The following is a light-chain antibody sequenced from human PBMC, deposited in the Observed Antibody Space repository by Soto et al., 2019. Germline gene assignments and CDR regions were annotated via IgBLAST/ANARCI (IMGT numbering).Light chain of an antibody. V-gene: IGLV2-23*02. CDR3: SSYAGSSTFVV. CDR1: SSDVGTYNL. CDR2: EAS. Sequence: QAGLTQPASVSGSPGQSITISCTGTSSDVGTYNLVSWYQQHPGKAPKLMIFEASQRPSGVSNRFSGSKSGNTASLAISGLQAEDEADYYCSSYAGSSTFVVFGGGTKVTVL. J-gene: IGLJ2*01.